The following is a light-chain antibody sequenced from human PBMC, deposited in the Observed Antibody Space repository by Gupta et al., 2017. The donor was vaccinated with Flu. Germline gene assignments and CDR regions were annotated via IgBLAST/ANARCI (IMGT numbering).Light chain of an antibody. J-gene: IGKJ2*01. CDR3: QQSYGTPLT. CDR2: EAS. Sequence: SQMTQSPSSLSASVGDRVTITCRASQSVSSYLNWYQQKPGTAPKLLIYEASSLQSGVPSRFSGSGSGTDFTLTISSLQPEDFATYYCQQSYGTPLTFGQGTKVAIK. CDR1: QSVSSY. V-gene: IGKV1-39*01.